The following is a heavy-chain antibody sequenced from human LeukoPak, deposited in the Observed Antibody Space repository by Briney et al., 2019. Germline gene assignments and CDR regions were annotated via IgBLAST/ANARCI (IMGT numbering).Heavy chain of an antibody. CDR3: AKDGEQWLAPFDY. D-gene: IGHD6-19*01. V-gene: IGHV3-9*01. CDR2: ISWNSGSI. J-gene: IGHJ4*02. Sequence: GRSLRLSCAASGFTFDDYAMHWVRQAPGKGLEWVSGISWNSGSIGYADSVKGRFTISRDNAKNSLYLQMNSLRAEDTALYYCAKDGEQWLAPFDYWGQGTLVTVSS. CDR1: GFTFDDYA.